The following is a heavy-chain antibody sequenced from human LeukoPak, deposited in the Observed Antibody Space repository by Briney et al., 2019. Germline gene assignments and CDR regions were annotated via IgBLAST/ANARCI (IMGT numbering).Heavy chain of an antibody. Sequence: GGSLRLSCAASGFTFSSYSMNWVRQAPGEGLEWVSSISSSSSYIYYADSVKGRFTISRDNAKNSLYLQMNSLRAEDTAVYYCARGVVVVAATYGSFDPWGQGTLVTVSS. J-gene: IGHJ5*02. CDR2: ISSSSSYI. D-gene: IGHD2-15*01. CDR1: GFTFSSYS. CDR3: ARGVVVVAATYGSFDP. V-gene: IGHV3-21*01.